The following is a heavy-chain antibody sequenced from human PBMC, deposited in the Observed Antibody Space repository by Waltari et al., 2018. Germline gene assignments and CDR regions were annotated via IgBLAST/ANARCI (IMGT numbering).Heavy chain of an antibody. J-gene: IGHJ4*02. CDR3: AREEVRYCSGGTCSDFDY. V-gene: IGHV3-48*04. CDR2: ISSTSSSI. D-gene: IGHD2-15*01. CDR1: GLPFSSYT. Sequence: EVQLVESGVGLVQPGASLRLSCAASGLPFSSYTMTWVRQAPGKGLGWVSSISSTSSSISYADSVKGRIITSRDNDKNSLYLQMNSLRAEDTAVYYCAREEVRYCSGGTCSDFDYWGQGTLVTVSS.